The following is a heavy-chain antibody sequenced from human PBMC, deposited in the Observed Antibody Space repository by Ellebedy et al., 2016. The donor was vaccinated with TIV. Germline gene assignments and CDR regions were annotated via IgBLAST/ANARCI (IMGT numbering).Heavy chain of an antibody. CDR1: GFTFSSYS. CDR3: ARGRERGYDYEVLDY. J-gene: IGHJ4*02. D-gene: IGHD5-12*01. Sequence: GESLKISXAASGFTFSSYSMNWVRQAPGKGLEWVSSISSSSSYIYYADSVKGRFTISRDNAKNSLYLQMNSLRAEDTAVYYCARGRERGYDYEVLDYWGQGTLVTVSS. CDR2: ISSSSSYI. V-gene: IGHV3-21*01.